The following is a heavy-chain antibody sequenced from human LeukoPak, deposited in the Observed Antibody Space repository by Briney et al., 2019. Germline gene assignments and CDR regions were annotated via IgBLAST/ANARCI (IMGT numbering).Heavy chain of an antibody. CDR1: GYTCTSYY. D-gene: IGHD5-12*01. CDR3: ARVQYSGYDFDY. CDR2: INPSGGST. Sequence: ASVKVSCKASGYTCTSYYMHWVRQAPGQGLEWMGIINPSGGSTSYAQKFQGRVTMTRDTSTSTVYMELSSLRSEDTAVYYCARVQYSGYDFDYWGQGTLVTVSS. V-gene: IGHV1-46*01. J-gene: IGHJ4*02.